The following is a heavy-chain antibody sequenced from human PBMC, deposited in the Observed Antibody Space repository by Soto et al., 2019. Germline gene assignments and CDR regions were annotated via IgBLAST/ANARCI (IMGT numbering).Heavy chain of an antibody. CDR1: GYTFTGYY. CDR3: ARALGYYGSGSYLKRDAFDI. J-gene: IGHJ3*02. V-gene: IGHV1-2*04. Sequence: ASVKVSCKASGYTFTGYYMHWVRQAPGQGLEWMGWINPNSGGTNYAQKFQGWVTMTRDTSISTAYMELSRLRSDDTAVYYCARALGYYGSGSYLKRDAFDIWGQGTMVTVSS. D-gene: IGHD3-10*01. CDR2: INPNSGGT.